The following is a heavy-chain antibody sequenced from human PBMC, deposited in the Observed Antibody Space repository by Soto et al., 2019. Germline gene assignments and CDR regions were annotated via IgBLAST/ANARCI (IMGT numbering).Heavy chain of an antibody. CDR3: AREKGRALVPAAIAGWFDP. CDR1: GFTFGSYA. CDR2: ISYDGSNK. J-gene: IGHJ5*02. D-gene: IGHD2-2*01. V-gene: IGHV3-30-3*01. Sequence: GGSLRLSCAASGFTFGSYAMHWVRQAPGKGLEWVAVISYDGSNKYYADSVKGRFTISRDNPKNTLSLQMTSLRAEDTAVYNCAREKGRALVPAAIAGWFDPWGQGTLVTVSS.